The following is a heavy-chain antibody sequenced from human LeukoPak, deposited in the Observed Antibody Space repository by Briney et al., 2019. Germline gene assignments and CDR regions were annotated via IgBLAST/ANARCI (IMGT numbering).Heavy chain of an antibody. D-gene: IGHD1-26*01. J-gene: IGHJ4*02. CDR2: ISGSGGST. CDR3: AKDQYLVGAPGFDY. V-gene: IGHV3-23*01. Sequence: GESLRLSCAASGFTFSSYAMSWVRQAPGKGLEWVSAISGSGGSTYYADSVKGRFTISRDNSKNTLYLQMNSLRAEDTAVYYCAKDQYLVGAPGFDYWGQGTLVTVSS. CDR1: GFTFSSYA.